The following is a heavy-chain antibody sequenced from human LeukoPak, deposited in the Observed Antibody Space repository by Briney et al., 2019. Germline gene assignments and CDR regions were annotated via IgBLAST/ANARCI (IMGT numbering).Heavy chain of an antibody. D-gene: IGHD1-26*01. J-gene: IGHJ4*02. CDR2: IYYSGST. Sequence: SETLSLTCTVPGGSISSYYWSWIRQPPGKGLEWIGYIYYSGSTNYNPSLKSRVTISVDTSKNQFSLKLSSVTAADTAVYYCASEGESGYFDYWGQGTLVTVSS. V-gene: IGHV4-59*08. CDR3: ASEGESGYFDY. CDR1: GGSISSYY.